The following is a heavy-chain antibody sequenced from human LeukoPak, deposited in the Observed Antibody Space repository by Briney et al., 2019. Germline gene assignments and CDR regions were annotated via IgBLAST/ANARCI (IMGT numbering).Heavy chain of an antibody. CDR3: ARESITMIAPGDGFDY. Sequence: GASVKVSCKASGYTFTGYYMHWVRQAPGQGLEWMGIINPSGGSTSYAQKFQGRVTMTRDMSTSTVYMELSSLRSEDTAVYYCARESITMIAPGDGFDYWGQGTLVTVSS. CDR2: INPSGGST. V-gene: IGHV1-46*01. D-gene: IGHD3-22*01. CDR1: GYTFTGYY. J-gene: IGHJ4*02.